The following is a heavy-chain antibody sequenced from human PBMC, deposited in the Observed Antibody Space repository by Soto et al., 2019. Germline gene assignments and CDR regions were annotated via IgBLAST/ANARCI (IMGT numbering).Heavy chain of an antibody. V-gene: IGHV1-58*01. CDR1: GFTFTSSA. J-gene: IGHJ5*02. CDR2: IVVGSGNT. CDR3: AASGRFLEWLFRFDP. Sequence: QMQLVQCGPEVKKPGTSVKVSCKASGFTFTSSAVQWVRQARGQRLEWIGWIVVGSGNTNYAQKFQERVTITRDMSTSTAYMELSSLRSEDTAVYYCAASGRFLEWLFRFDPWGQGTLVTVSS. D-gene: IGHD3-3*01.